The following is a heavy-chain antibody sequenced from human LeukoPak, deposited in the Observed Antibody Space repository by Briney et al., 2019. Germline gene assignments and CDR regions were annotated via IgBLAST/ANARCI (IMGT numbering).Heavy chain of an antibody. V-gene: IGHV3-15*01. CDR1: GFTFTNAW. Sequence: PGGSLRLSCAASGFTFTNAWMSWVRQAPGKGLEWVGRIKSKTDGGTTDYAVPVKGRFTISRDDSKNTLYLQMNSLRAEDTAVYYLAKIPMYSSSHDYWGQGTLVTVSS. D-gene: IGHD6-13*01. CDR2: IKSKTDGGTT. J-gene: IGHJ4*02. CDR3: AKIPMYSSSHDY.